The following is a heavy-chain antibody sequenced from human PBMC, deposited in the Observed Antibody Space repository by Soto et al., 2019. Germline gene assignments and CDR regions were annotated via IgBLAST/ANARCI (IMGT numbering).Heavy chain of an antibody. CDR3: TKRATTVPTPGNYFDS. V-gene: IGHV3-23*01. CDR2: ISGSGGRT. J-gene: IGHJ4*02. Sequence: EVQLLESGGGLVQPGGSLRLSCAASGFTFNTYDMSWVRQAPGKGLEWVSTISGSGGRTDYAESVKGRFTIYRDNSKSTVSLQMYSLRAEDTALYYCTKRATTVPTPGNYFDSWGQGTQVIVSS. CDR1: GFTFNTYD. D-gene: IGHD1-1*01.